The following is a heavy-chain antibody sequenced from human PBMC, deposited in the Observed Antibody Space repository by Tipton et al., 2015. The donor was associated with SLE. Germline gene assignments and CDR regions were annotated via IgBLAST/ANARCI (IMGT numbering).Heavy chain of an antibody. V-gene: IGHV4-59*08. CDR2: IYYSGST. J-gene: IGHJ4*02. CDR1: GGSISSYY. Sequence: TLSLTCTVSGGSISSYYWSWTRQPPGKGLEWIGFIYYSGSTNYNPSLKSRVTISVDTSKNQFSLMRSSVTAADTAVYYCARHIISPYSSGWFFDYWGQGTLVTVSS. CDR3: ARHIISPYSSGWFFDY. D-gene: IGHD6-19*01.